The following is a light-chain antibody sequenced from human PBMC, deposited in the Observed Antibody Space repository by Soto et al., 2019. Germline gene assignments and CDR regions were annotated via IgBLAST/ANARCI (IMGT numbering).Light chain of an antibody. Sequence: EIVMTQSPATLSVSPGERATLSCRASQSVSSNLAWYQQKPGQAPRLLIYDASTRATGIPHRFSGSGSGTDFTLTISRLEPEDFAVYYCQHYGRSPTFGQGTKVDI. J-gene: IGKJ1*01. CDR2: DAS. V-gene: IGKV3-20*01. CDR3: QHYGRSPT. CDR1: QSVSSN.